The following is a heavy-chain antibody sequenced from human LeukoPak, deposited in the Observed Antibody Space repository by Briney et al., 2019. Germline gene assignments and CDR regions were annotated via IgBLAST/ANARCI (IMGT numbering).Heavy chain of an antibody. D-gene: IGHD3-3*01. J-gene: IGHJ5*02. Sequence: SETLSLTCTVSSYSISSGYYWGWIRQPPGKGLEWIGSIYYGRTTYYNPSLKSRVTISVDTSKNQFSLKLSSVTAADTAVYYCARVPHGETIFGVVPYRFDPWGQGTLVTVSS. CDR3: ARVPHGETIFGVVPYRFDP. CDR2: IYYGRTT. V-gene: IGHV4-38-2*02. CDR1: SYSISSGYY.